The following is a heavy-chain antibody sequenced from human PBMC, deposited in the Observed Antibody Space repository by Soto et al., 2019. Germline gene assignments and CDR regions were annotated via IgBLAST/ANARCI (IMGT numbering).Heavy chain of an antibody. V-gene: IGHV1-8*01. D-gene: IGHD3-10*01. CDR1: GCTFTSYD. CDR3: ARASITMVRGVIIRYFDY. Sequence: ASVKVSCKASGCTFTSYDINWVRQATGQGLEWMGWMNPNSGNTGYAQKFQGRVTMTRNTSISTAYMELSSLRSEDTAVYYCARASITMVRGVIIRYFDYWGQGTLVTVSS. CDR2: MNPNSGNT. J-gene: IGHJ4*02.